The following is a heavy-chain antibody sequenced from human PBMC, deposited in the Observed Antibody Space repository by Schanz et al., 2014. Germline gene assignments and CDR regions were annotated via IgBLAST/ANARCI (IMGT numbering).Heavy chain of an antibody. CDR3: ARPSDSSWYMDV. CDR2: IKQDGSEK. CDR1: GFIFSNSC. V-gene: IGHV3-7*01. J-gene: IGHJ6*03. D-gene: IGHD2-21*02. Sequence: EVQLVESGGGLVQPGGSLRLSCAASGFIFSNSCMSWVRQAPGKGLEWVANIKQDGSEKYYVDSVKGRFTISRDNAKNSLYLQMNSLRAEDTAVYYCARPSDSSWYMDVWGKGTTVTVSS.